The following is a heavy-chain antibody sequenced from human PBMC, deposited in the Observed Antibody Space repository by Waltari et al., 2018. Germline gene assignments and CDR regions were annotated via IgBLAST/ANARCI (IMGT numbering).Heavy chain of an antibody. CDR3: TTLARGESGDY. V-gene: IGHV3-7*01. D-gene: IGHD3-10*01. J-gene: IGHJ4*02. Sequence: EVKLVESEEGLIQPGGSLRLSCAASGITFKPYWMKWIRQAPGKGLEWVANINPDGSQKFYVDSVKGRFTVSRDNAQNSLYLQMNNLRAEDTAVYYCTTLARGESGDYWGQGTLVTVSS. CDR2: INPDGSQK. CDR1: GITFKPYW.